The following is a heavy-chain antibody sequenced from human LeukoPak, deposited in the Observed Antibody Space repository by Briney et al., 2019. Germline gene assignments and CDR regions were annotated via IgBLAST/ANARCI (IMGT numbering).Heavy chain of an antibody. Sequence: GGSLRLSCAASGFTFSTYTMYWVRHPPGKSLEWVSIIGSSGGGIHYADSVMGRFTISRDNSKNALYLQMNSLRVEDTAVYYCAIDPNWGTHSWGQGVLVTVSS. D-gene: IGHD7-27*01. CDR2: IGSSGGGI. CDR3: AIDPNWGTHS. CDR1: GFTFSTYT. V-gene: IGHV3-23*01. J-gene: IGHJ4*02.